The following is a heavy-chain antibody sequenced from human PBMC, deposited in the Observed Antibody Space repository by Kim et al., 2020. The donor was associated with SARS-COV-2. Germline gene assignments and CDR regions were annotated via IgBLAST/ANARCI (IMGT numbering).Heavy chain of an antibody. D-gene: IGHD4-17*01. CDR1: GGTFSSYA. CDR2: IIPIFGKA. Sequence: SVKVSCKASGGTFSSYAINWVRQAPGQGLEWMGGIIPIFGKANYAQKFQGRVTITADESTSTAYMELSSLRSEDTAVYYCARDYGDYLGSYWYCDLWGRGALVTVSS. V-gene: IGHV1-69*13. J-gene: IGHJ2*01. CDR3: ARDYGDYLGSYWYCDL.